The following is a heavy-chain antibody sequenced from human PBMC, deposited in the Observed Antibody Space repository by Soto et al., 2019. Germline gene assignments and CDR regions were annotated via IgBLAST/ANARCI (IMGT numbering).Heavy chain of an antibody. D-gene: IGHD4-4*01. V-gene: IGHV3-30*03. CDR2: VSSDGSNK. Sequence: QVQLVESGGGVVQPGRSLRLSCASSGFTFRRYGMHWVRQAPGKGLEWVAAVSSDGSNKYYGDSVKGRFSISRDNSENTLYLQMNSLRDEDTAVYYYARDGRTVVTPPDAFDIWGQGTMVTVSS. CDR3: ARDGRTVVTPPDAFDI. J-gene: IGHJ3*02. CDR1: GFTFRRYG.